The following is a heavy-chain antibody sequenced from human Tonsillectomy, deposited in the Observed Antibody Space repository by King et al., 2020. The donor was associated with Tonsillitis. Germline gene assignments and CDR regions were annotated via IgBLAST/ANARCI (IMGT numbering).Heavy chain of an antibody. CDR3: GRGDHDDSPFDY. CDR2: ISSRISYT. D-gene: IGHD4-17*01. V-gene: IGHV3-11*05. Sequence: VQLVESGGGLVKPGGALRLSCAAPGFTFSDYYMSWIRQAPGKGLDWVSYISSRISYTNYADSVKGRFTTSRNNAKKSLYLQMNSLRAEDTAVYYCGRGDHDDSPFDYWGQGTLVTVSS. CDR1: GFTFSDYY. J-gene: IGHJ4*02.